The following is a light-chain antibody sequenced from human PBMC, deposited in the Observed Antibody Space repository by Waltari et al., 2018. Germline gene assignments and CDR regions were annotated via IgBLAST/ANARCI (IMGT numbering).Light chain of an antibody. CDR2: EVN. V-gene: IGLV2-8*01. CDR3: SSYSGSNDYV. J-gene: IGLJ1*01. CDR1: SRDVGGYNY. Sequence: QSALTQPPSASGSPGQSVTIPCTGTSRDVGGYNYVSWYQQHPGKAPKLMIYEVNKRPSGVPDRFSGSKSGNTASLTVSGLQAEDEADYYCSSYSGSNDYVFGTGTEVTVL.